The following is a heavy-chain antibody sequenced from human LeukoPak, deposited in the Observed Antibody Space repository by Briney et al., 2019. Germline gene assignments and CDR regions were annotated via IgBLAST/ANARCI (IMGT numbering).Heavy chain of an antibody. D-gene: IGHD2-2*01. CDR3: TRGGPGGNWFDP. Sequence: GSLRLSCAASGFTFSSYWMLWVRQAPGKGLLWVSRINSNGSSTSYADSVKGRFTISRDNAKNTLYLQMNSLRAEDTAVYYCTRGGPGGNWFDPWGQGTLVTVSS. CDR1: GFTFSSYW. V-gene: IGHV3-74*01. CDR2: INSNGSST. J-gene: IGHJ5*02.